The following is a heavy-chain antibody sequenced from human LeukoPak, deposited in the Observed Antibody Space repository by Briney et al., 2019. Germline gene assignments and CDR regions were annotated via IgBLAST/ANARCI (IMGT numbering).Heavy chain of an antibody. CDR1: GFTFSRYA. CDR2: ISSTGAGT. CDR3: ANSGQFYYYGSGNWFDP. V-gene: IGHV3-23*01. D-gene: IGHD3-10*01. Sequence: AGGSLRLSCAASGFTFSRYAMSWVRQAAGKGLEWVSTISSTGAGTYYADSVKGRFTISRDNSKNTLYLQMNSLRAEDTAVYYCANSGQFYYYGSGNWFDPWGQGTLVTVSS. J-gene: IGHJ5*02.